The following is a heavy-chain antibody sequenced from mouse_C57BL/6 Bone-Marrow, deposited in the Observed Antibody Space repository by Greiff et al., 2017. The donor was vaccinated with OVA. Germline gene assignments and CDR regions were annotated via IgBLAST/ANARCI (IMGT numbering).Heavy chain of an antibody. CDR2: IYPGSGNT. CDR3: ALYYDYDAYYFDY. J-gene: IGHJ2*01. V-gene: IGHV1-76*01. CDR1: GYTFTDYY. Sequence: VLLVESGAELVRPGASVKLSCKASGYTFTDYYIHWVKQRPGQGLEWIARIYPGSGNTYYNDKFKGKATLTAEKSSSTAYMQLSSLTSEESAVYVCALYYDYDAYYFDYWGQGTTLTVSS. D-gene: IGHD2-4*01.